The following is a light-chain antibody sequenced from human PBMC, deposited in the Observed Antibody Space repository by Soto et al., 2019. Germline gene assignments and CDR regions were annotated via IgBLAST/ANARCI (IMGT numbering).Light chain of an antibody. CDR2: EVT. V-gene: IGLV2-23*02. CDR1: RSDVGSYNS. CDR3: VSFTTSRSYV. J-gene: IGLJ1*01. Sequence: QSALTQPASVSGSPGQSITISCTGTRSDVGSYNSIAWYQQHPDKAPRVVIFEVTKRPSGISDRFSGSKSGYTASLTISGLQAEDEADYYCVSFTTSRSYVFGTGTKLTVL.